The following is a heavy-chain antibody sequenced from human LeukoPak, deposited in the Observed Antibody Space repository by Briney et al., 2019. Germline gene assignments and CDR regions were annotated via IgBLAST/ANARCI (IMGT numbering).Heavy chain of an antibody. Sequence: SETLSLTCTVSGGSISGYYWSWIRQPPGKGLEWIGYIYYSGSTNYNPSLKSRVTISVDTSKNQFSLKLSSVTAADTAVYYCAKSAAAAGTFDYWGQGTLVTVSS. D-gene: IGHD6-13*01. V-gene: IGHV4-59*01. CDR3: AKSAAAAGTFDY. J-gene: IGHJ4*02. CDR2: IYYSGST. CDR1: GGSISGYY.